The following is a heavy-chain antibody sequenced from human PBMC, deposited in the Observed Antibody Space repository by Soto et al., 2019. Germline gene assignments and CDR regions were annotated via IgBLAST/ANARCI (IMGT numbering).Heavy chain of an antibody. CDR3: ARDLADVHLWGAFDV. D-gene: IGHD6-13*01. CDR1: GDTFNSYG. CDR2: IVPMFGTT. J-gene: IGHJ3*01. Sequence: SVKVSCKAPGDTFNSYGISWVRQAPGQGLEWMGGIVPMFGTTNLALKFEDRVTITADELTTTVYMEIRGLTSEDTAVYYCARDLADVHLWGAFDVWGHGTRVTVSS. V-gene: IGHV1-69*13.